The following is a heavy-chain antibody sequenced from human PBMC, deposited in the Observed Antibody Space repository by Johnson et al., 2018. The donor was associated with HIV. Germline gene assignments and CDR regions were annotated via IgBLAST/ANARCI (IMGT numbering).Heavy chain of an antibody. D-gene: IGHD3-10*01. CDR3: GRAKGNSYYGSGHDAFDI. CDR1: GFTVSSNY. J-gene: IGHJ3*02. Sequence: MQLVESGGALVQPGGSLRLSCAASGFTVSSNYMTWVRQAPGKGLEWVSILYSGGSTYYADSVKGRFSISRDNSKNTLFLQLNSLRAEDTAVYYCGRAKGNSYYGSGHDAFDIWGRGTIVTVSS. V-gene: IGHV3-66*02. CDR2: LYSGGST.